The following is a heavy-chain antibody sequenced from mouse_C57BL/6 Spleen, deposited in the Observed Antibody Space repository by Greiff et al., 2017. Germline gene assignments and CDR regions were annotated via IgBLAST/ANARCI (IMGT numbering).Heavy chain of an antibody. J-gene: IGHJ4*01. Sequence: EVQGVESGGDLVKPGGSLKLSCAASGFTFSSYGMSWVRQTPDKRLEGVATISSGGSYTYYPDSVKGRFTISRDNAKNNLYLQMSSLKSEDTAMYYCARYGNTYAMDYWGQGTSVTVSS. D-gene: IGHD2-10*02. CDR3: ARYGNTYAMDY. CDR1: GFTFSSYG. V-gene: IGHV5-6*01. CDR2: ISSGGSYT.